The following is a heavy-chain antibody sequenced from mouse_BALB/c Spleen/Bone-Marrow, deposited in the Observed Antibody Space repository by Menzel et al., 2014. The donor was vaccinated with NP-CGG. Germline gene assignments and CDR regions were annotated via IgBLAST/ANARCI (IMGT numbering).Heavy chain of an antibody. J-gene: IGHJ2*01. Sequence: QVQLQQSGAELVKPGASVKLSCKASGYTFTTYYIFWVKQRPGQGLEWIGGINPSNGGSNFNEKFRSKATLTVDESSTTAYMDLSSLTSEDSAVYYCARHHRYAYYFDYWGQGTTLTVSS. D-gene: IGHD2-14*01. CDR2: INPSNGGS. CDR1: GYTFTTYY. CDR3: ARHHRYAYYFDY. V-gene: IGHV1S81*02.